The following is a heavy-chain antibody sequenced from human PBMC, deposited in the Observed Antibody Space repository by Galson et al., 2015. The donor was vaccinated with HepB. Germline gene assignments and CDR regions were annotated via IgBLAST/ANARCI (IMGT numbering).Heavy chain of an antibody. CDR2: VSYSGST. V-gene: IGHV4-30-4*01. CDR1: GDSISTADLY. Sequence: LSLTCTVTGDSISTADLYWNWIRQSPGKGLEWIGYVSYSGSTYYNPSLKSRLSMSGDTSKNQISLNVNSVTAADTAVYYCARLYRRGFDYWGRGTLVTVSS. J-gene: IGHJ4*02. D-gene: IGHD2-15*01. CDR3: ARLYRRGFDY.